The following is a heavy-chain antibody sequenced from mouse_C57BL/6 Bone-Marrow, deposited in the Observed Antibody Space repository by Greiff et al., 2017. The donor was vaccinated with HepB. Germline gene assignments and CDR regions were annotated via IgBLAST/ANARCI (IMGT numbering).Heavy chain of an antibody. CDR2: ISDGGSYT. CDR1: GFTFSSYA. V-gene: IGHV5-4*01. J-gene: IGHJ3*01. D-gene: IGHD3-2*02. CDR3: AREGTAQAWFAY. Sequence: EVKLVESGGGLVKPGGSLKLSCAASGFTFSSYAMSWVRQTPEKRLEWVATISDGGSYTYYPDNVKVRFTISRDNAKNNLYLQMSHLKSEDTAMYYCAREGTAQAWFAYWGQGTLVTVSA.